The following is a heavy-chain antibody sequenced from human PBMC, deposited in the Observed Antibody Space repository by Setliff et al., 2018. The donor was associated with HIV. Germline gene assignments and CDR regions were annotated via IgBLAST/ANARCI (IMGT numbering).Heavy chain of an antibody. CDR2: IWYDGSNK. V-gene: IGHV3-33*01. CDR1: GFTFSSYG. CDR3: ARDRIPKRGYTYREPDFDS. J-gene: IGHJ4*02. Sequence: HPGGSLRLSCAASGFTFSSYGMHWVRQAPGKGLEWVAVIWYDGSNKYYADSVKGRFTISRDNSKNTLYLQMNSLRPEDTAVYYCARDRIPKRGYTYREPDFDSWGQGTLVTVSS. D-gene: IGHD3-16*02.